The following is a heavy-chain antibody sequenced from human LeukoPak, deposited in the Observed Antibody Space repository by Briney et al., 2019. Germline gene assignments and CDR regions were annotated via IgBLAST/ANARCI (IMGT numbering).Heavy chain of an antibody. CDR1: GGTFSSYA. J-gene: IGHJ4*02. D-gene: IGHD3-10*01. Sequence: SVKVSCKASGGTFSSYAISWVRQAPGQGLEWMGRIIPILGIANYAQKFQGRVTITADKSTSTAYMELSSLRSEDTAVYYCARAKYYGSGSIGYWGQGTLVTVSS. CDR3: ARAKYYGSGSIGY. CDR2: IIPILGIA. V-gene: IGHV1-69*04.